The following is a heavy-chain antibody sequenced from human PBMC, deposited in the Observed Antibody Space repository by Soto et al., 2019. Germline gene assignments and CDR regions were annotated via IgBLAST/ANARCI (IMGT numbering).Heavy chain of an antibody. D-gene: IGHD6-19*01. V-gene: IGHV3-30-3*01. CDR2: VPYDGNNK. J-gene: IGHJ5*02. CDR1: GFTFSVYA. CDR3: ARDIVVAGTLAWFDP. Sequence: QVQLVESGGGVVQPGRSLRLSCVGSGFTFSVYAMHWVRQAPGKGLEWVAVVPYDGNNKYYADSVKGRFTISRDNSKNTLYLQMNSLRTEDTAVYYCARDIVVAGTLAWFDPWGQGTLVTVSS.